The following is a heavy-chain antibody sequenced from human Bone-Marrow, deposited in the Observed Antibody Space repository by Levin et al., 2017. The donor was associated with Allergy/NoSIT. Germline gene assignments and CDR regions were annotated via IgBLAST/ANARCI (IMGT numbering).Heavy chain of an antibody. D-gene: IGHD2-2*01. CDR1: GGSFSGSY. CDR3: ARLHGDIVVVPAAMGYYYYYMDG. Sequence: SQTLSLTCAVYGGSFSGSYWSWIRQPPGKGLEWIGEINHSGSTNYNPSLKSRVTISVDTSKNQFSLKLSSVTAADTAVYYCARLHGDIVVVPAAMGYYYYYMDGWGKGTTVTVSS. V-gene: IGHV4-34*01. J-gene: IGHJ6*03. CDR2: INHSGST.